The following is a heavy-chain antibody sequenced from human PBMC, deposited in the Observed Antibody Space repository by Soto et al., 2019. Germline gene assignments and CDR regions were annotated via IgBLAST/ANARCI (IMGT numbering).Heavy chain of an antibody. D-gene: IGHD3-16*02. CDR3: ARRTYDYVWGSYRYGMDV. CDR2: INHSGST. Sequence: SETLSLTCAVYGGSFSGYYWSWIRQPPGKGLEWIGEINHSGSTNYNPSLKSRVTISVDTSKNQFSLKLSSVTAADTAVYYCARRTYDYVWGSYRYGMDVWGQGTTVTVS. J-gene: IGHJ6*02. CDR1: GGSFSGYY. V-gene: IGHV4-34*01.